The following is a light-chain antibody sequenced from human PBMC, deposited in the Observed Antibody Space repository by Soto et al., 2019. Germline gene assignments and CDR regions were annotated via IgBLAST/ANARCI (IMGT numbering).Light chain of an antibody. CDR3: CSYTTSTTGV. CDR1: SSDVGGRDQ. V-gene: IGLV2-14*01. J-gene: IGLJ1*01. Sequence: QSALIQPTSVSGSPGQSITISCTGTSSDVGGRDQVSWYQQHPGKAPKLMIYDVSNRPSGVSNRFSGSKSGNTASLTISGLQAEDEADYYCCSYTTSTTGVFGTGTKVTVL. CDR2: DVS.